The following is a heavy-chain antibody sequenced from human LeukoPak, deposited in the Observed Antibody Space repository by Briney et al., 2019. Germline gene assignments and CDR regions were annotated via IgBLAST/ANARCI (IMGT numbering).Heavy chain of an antibody. D-gene: IGHD3-3*01. Sequence: GGSLRLSCAASGFTFSSYAVHWVRQAPGKGLEWVAVISYDGSNKYYADSVKGRFTISRDNSKNTLYLQMNSLRAEDTAVYYCASNPNITIFGVVSTWGQGTLVTVSS. CDR3: ASNPNITIFGVVST. V-gene: IGHV3-30*04. CDR1: GFTFSSYA. CDR2: ISYDGSNK. J-gene: IGHJ4*02.